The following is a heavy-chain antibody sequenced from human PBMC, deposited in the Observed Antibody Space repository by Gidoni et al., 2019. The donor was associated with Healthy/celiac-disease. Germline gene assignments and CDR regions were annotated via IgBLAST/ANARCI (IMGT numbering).Heavy chain of an antibody. J-gene: IGHJ4*02. D-gene: IGHD6-13*01. CDR2: ISWNSGSI. V-gene: IGHV3-9*01. CDR3: AKDIEAGGISFAVLDY. CDR1: GFPFYDYA. Sequence: EVQLVESGGGWVQPGRSLRLSCAASGFPFYDYAMHWVRQEPGQGLEWVSGISWNSGSIGYADSVKGRFTISRDNAKNSLYLQMNSLRAEDTALYYCAKDIEAGGISFAVLDYWGQGTMVTVSS.